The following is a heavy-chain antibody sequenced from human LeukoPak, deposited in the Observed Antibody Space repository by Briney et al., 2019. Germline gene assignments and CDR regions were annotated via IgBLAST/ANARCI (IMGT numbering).Heavy chain of an antibody. CDR2: ISPGGEIT. V-gene: IGHV3-23*01. D-gene: IGHD5-24*01. CDR3: AKDNGWLHYCH. CDR1: GFTFSRYW. Sequence: GGSLRLSCAASGFTFSRYWMTWVRQAPGKGLEWVSGISPGGEITYYADSVKGRFTISRDNSKNTVSLQMHSLRAEDTATYYCAKDNGWLHYCHWGQGTLVTVSS. J-gene: IGHJ4*02.